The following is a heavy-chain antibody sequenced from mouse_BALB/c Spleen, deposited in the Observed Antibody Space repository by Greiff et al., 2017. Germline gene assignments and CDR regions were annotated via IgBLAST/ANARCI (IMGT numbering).Heavy chain of an antibody. CDR3: ARGDYGNYEYYFDY. CDR2: ISSGGSYT. D-gene: IGHD2-1*01. CDR1: GFTFSSYT. J-gene: IGHJ2*01. Sequence: EVKLVESGGGLVKPGGSLKLSCAASGFTFSSYTMSWVRQTPEKRLEWVATISSGGSYTYYPDSVKGRFTISRDNARNILYLQMSSLRSEDTAMYYCARGDYGNYEYYFDYWGQGTTLTVSS. V-gene: IGHV5-6-4*01.